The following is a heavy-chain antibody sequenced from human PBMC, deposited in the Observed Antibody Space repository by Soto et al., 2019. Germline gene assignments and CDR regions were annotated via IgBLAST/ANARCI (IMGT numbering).Heavy chain of an antibody. CDR2: IIPIFGTA. J-gene: IGHJ5*02. D-gene: IGHD5-12*01. CDR3: ARGREMATILSAWFDP. Sequence: SVKVSCKASGGTFSSYAISWVRQAPGQGLEWMGGIIPIFGTANYAQKFQGRVTITADKSTSTAYMELSSLRSEDTAVYYCARGREMATILSAWFDPWGQGTLVTVS. CDR1: GGTFSSYA. V-gene: IGHV1-69*06.